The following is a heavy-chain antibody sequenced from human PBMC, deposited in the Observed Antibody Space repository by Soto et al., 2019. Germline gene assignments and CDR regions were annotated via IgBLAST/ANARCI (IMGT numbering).Heavy chain of an antibody. CDR2: IYYSGST. V-gene: IGHV4-31*03. Sequence: QVQLQESGPGLVKPSQTLSLTCTVSGGSITSGDYYCSWIRQHPGKGLEWIGYIYYSGSTYYNPSLKSRVTISADTSQNQFSLNLSSVTVADTAVYYSARGSGTFDNWGQGTLVTVSS. J-gene: IGHJ4*02. CDR3: ARGSGTFDN. D-gene: IGHD1-7*01. CDR1: GGSITSGDYY.